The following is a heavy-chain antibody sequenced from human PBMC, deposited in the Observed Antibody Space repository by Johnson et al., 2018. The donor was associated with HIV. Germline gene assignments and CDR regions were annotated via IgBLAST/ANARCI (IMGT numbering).Heavy chain of an antibody. J-gene: IGHJ3*02. Sequence: VQLVESGGGLVQPGGSLRLSCAASGFTFTSYAMSWVRQAPGKGLEWVSLITGSGGNTYNADSVTGRFTISRDNSKTSLFLQMNSLRVEDTAVYYCARSGGYPNAFDMWGQGTLVTVPA. CDR1: GFTFTSYA. CDR2: ITGSGGNT. CDR3: ARSGGYPNAFDM. V-gene: IGHV3-23*04. D-gene: IGHD6-13*01.